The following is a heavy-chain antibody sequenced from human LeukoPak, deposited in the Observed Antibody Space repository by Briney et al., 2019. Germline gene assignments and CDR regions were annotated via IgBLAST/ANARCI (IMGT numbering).Heavy chain of an antibody. CDR3: VRRHDY. Sequence: TGGSLRLSCVASGFDVNDNFMIWVRQAPGQGLEWISIIYASGGAYHAESVKGRFSAFRDTSKNTIFLQMNNLRAGDTAMYYCVRRHDYWGQGTLVTVSS. CDR1: GFDVNDNF. CDR2: IYASGGA. J-gene: IGHJ4*02. V-gene: IGHV3-53*01.